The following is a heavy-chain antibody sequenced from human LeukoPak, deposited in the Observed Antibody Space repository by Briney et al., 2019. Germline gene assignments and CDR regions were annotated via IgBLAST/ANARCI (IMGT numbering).Heavy chain of an antibody. D-gene: IGHD1-14*01. CDR2: ITSISGTI. CDR3: ARDRTTLIDY. V-gene: IGHV3-48*02. CDR1: GFTLSIYA. Sequence: PGGSLRLSCAASGFTLSIYAMSWVRQAPRKGLEWLSYITSISGTIYYAGSVKGRFTVSRDNAKNSLYMQMNSLRDEDTAVYYCARDRTTLIDYWGQGIQVTVSS. J-gene: IGHJ4*01.